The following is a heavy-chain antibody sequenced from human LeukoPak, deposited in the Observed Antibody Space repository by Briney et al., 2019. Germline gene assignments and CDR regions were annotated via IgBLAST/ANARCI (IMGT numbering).Heavy chain of an antibody. D-gene: IGHD4-17*01. J-gene: IGHJ4*02. CDR3: AKERQTGDYFTSDY. CDR1: GFTFSSYT. CDR2: ISGRGEST. Sequence: GGSLRLSCAASGFTFSSYTMSWVRQAPGEGLEWLSAISGRGESTFYAPSVKGRFAISRDNSDNTLYLQMCSLRVDDTAVYFCAKERQTGDYFTSDYWGQGTLVTVSS. V-gene: IGHV3-23*01.